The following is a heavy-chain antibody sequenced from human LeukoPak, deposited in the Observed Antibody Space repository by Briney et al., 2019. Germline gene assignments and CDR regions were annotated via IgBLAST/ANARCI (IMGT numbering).Heavy chain of an antibody. D-gene: IGHD6-13*01. Sequence: ASVTVSCKASGGTFSSYAISWVRQAPGQGLEWMGGIIPIFGTANYAQKFQGRVTITADESTSTAYMELSSLRSEDTAVYYCARTGIAADRLYVDYWGQGTLVTVSS. V-gene: IGHV1-69*01. CDR1: GGTFSSYA. CDR3: ARTGIAADRLYVDY. J-gene: IGHJ4*02. CDR2: IIPIFGTA.